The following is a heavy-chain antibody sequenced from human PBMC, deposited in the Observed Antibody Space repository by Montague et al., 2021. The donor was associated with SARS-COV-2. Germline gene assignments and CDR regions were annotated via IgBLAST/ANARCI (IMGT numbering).Heavy chain of an antibody. Sequence: SETLSLTCAVSGGSISSSNWWSWVRQPPGKGLEWIREIYHSGSTNYNPSLKSRVTISVDKSKSQFSLKLSSVTAADTAVYYCASRGAGWFGSNPERFDYWGQGTLVTVSS. CDR1: GGSISSSNW. D-gene: IGHD3-10*01. CDR2: IYHSGST. J-gene: IGHJ4*02. V-gene: IGHV4-4*02. CDR3: ASRGAGWFGSNPERFDY.